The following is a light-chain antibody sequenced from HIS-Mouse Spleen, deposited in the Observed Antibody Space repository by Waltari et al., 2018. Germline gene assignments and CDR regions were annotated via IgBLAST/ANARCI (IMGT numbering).Light chain of an antibody. J-gene: IGLJ3*02. CDR2: EGS. Sequence: QSALTQPASVSGSPGQSITISCTGTSSDVGSYNLASGYQQPPGTAPKLMIYEGSKRPSGVSNRFSGSKSGNTASLTISGLQAEDEADYYCCSYAGSYTWVFGGGTKLTVL. CDR1: SSDVGSYNL. V-gene: IGLV2-23*01. CDR3: CSYAGSYTWV.